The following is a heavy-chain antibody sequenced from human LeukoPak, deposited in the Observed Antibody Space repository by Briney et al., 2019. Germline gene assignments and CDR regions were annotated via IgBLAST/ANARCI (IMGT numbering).Heavy chain of an antibody. Sequence: GRSLRLSCAASGFTFSSYGMHWVRQAPGKGLEWVAVISYDGSNKYYADSVKGRFTISRDNSKNTLYLQMNSLRAEDTAVYYCAKDRTLYSGYEFDYWGQGTLVTVSS. CDR2: ISYDGSNK. D-gene: IGHD5-12*01. CDR1: GFTFSSYG. CDR3: AKDRTLYSGYEFDY. J-gene: IGHJ4*02. V-gene: IGHV3-30*18.